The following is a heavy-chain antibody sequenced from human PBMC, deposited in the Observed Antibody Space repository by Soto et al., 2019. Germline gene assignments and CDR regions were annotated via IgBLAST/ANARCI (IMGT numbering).Heavy chain of an antibody. CDR2: IIPIFGTA. CDR3: ARPHIVVVTAPPGGYYYGMDV. J-gene: IGHJ6*02. V-gene: IGHV1-69*06. CDR1: GGTFSSYA. D-gene: IGHD2-21*02. Sequence: GASVKVSCKASGGTFSSYAISWVRRAPGQGLEWMGGIIPIFGTANYAQKFQGRVTITADKSTSTAYMELSSLRSEDTAVYYCARPHIVVVTAPPGGYYYGMDVWGQGTTVTVSS.